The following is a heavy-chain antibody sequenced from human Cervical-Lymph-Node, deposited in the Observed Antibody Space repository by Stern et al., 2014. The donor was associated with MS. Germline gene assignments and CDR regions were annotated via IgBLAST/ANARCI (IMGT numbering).Heavy chain of an antibody. D-gene: IGHD2-2*01. J-gene: IGHJ6*02. V-gene: IGHV3-21*01. Sequence: EVQLVESGGGLVKPGGSLRLPCATSGFIFSSYSMSWVRQAPGKGLEWVASISDNSAYIYYAESVQGRFTISRDNAKNSLYLQMNSLRAEDTALYYCARGLEYSTRWSGYYYYAMDVWGQGTTVIVSS. CDR3: ARGLEYSTRWSGYYYYAMDV. CDR1: GFIFSSYS. CDR2: ISDNSAYI.